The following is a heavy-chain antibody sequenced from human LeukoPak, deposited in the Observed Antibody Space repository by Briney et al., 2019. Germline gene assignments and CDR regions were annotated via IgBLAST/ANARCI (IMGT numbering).Heavy chain of an antibody. CDR2: IIPIFGTA. CDR1: GGAFSSYA. CDR3: ARETGRYYDFWSGYSSPFDP. D-gene: IGHD3-3*01. J-gene: IGHJ5*02. V-gene: IGHV1-69*13. Sequence: GASVKVSCKASGGAFSSYAISWVRQAPGQGLEWMGGIIPIFGTANYAQKFQGRVTITADESTSTAYMELSSLRSEVTAVYYCARETGRYYDFWSGYSSPFDPWGQGTLVTVSS.